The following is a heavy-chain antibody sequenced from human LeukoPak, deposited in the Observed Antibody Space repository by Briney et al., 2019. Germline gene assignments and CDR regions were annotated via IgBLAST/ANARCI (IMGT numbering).Heavy chain of an antibody. CDR1: GGSFSGYY. D-gene: IGHD3-16*01. CDR3: ARETAMNDYVWGSFHYFDY. V-gene: IGHV4-34*01. Sequence: SETLSLTCAVYGGSFSGYYWSWIRQPPGKGLEWIGEINHSGSTNYNPSLKSRVTISVDTSKNQFSLKLSSVTAADTAVYYCARETAMNDYVWGSFHYFDYWGQGTLVTVSS. CDR2: INHSGST. J-gene: IGHJ4*02.